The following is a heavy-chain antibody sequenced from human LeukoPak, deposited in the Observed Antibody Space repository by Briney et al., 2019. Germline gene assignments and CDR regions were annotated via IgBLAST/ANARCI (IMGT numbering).Heavy chain of an antibody. CDR3: ARAEEWPWVYYYYYYMDV. V-gene: IGHV3-11*06. Sequence: PGGSLRLSCAASGFIFSDYYMSWIRQAPGKGLEWVSSISSSSSYIYYADSVKGRFTISRDNAKNSLYLQMNSLRAEDTAVYYCARAEEWPWVYYYYYYMDVWGKGTTVTVSS. D-gene: IGHD3-3*01. CDR2: ISSSSSYI. J-gene: IGHJ6*03. CDR1: GFIFSDYY.